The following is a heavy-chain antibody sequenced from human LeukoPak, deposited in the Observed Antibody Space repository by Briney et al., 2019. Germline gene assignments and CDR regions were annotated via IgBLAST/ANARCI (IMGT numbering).Heavy chain of an antibody. V-gene: IGHV3-48*04. Sequence: GGSLRLSCAASGFTFSSYSMNWVRQAPGKGLEWVSYISSSSTIIYNADSVKGRFTISRDNAKSSLYLQMNSLRAEDAAVYYCAKDEEVGTTIDYWGQGTLVTVSS. J-gene: IGHJ4*02. D-gene: IGHD1-7*01. CDR2: ISSSSTII. CDR3: AKDEEVGTTIDY. CDR1: GFTFSSYS.